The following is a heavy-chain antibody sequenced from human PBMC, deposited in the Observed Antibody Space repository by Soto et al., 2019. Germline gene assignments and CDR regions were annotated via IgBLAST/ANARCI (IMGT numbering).Heavy chain of an antibody. CDR3: ARGSRNYDFWSGYGDY. CDR2: ISSSSSYI. V-gene: IGHV3-21*01. Sequence: EVQLVESGGGLVKPGGSLRLSCAASGFTFSSYSMNWVRQAPGKGLEWVSSISSSSSYIYYADSVKGRFTISRDNAKNSLYLQMNSLRAEDTAVYYCARGSRNYDFWSGYGDYWGQGTLVTVSS. J-gene: IGHJ4*02. CDR1: GFTFSSYS. D-gene: IGHD3-3*01.